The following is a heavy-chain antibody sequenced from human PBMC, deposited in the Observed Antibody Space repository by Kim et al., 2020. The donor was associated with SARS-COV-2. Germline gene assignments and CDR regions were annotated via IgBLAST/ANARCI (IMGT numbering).Heavy chain of an antibody. J-gene: IGHJ6*02. CDR1: GFSLSTSGMC. CDR2: IDWDDDK. D-gene: IGHD4-17*01. CDR3: ARTTTLTTRGYYYGMDV. Sequence: SGPTLVNPTQTLTLTCTFSGFSLSTSGMCVSWIRQPPGKALEWLALIDWDDDKYYSTSLKTRLTISKDTSKNQVVLTMTKMDPVDTATYYCARTTTLTTRGYYYGMDVWGQGTTVTVSS. V-gene: IGHV2-70*01.